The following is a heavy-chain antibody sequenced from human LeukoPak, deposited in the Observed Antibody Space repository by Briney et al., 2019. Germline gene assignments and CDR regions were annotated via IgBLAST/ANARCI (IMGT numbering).Heavy chain of an antibody. CDR2: IYPADSDA. CDR3: ARYTDYYYMDV. CDR1: GYSFTSYW. V-gene: IGHV5-51*01. Sequence: GESLKISCKGSGYSFTSYWIGWVRQMPGKGLEWMGIIYPADSDARYSPSFQGQVTISADKSISTAYLQWSSLNASDTSMYYCARYTDYYYMDVWGKGTTVTVSS. J-gene: IGHJ6*03.